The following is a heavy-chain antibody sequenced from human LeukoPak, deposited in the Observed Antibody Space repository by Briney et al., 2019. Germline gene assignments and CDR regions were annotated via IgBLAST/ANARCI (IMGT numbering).Heavy chain of an antibody. CDR3: AREPRGVVVPAATPY. J-gene: IGHJ4*02. D-gene: IGHD2-2*01. Sequence: GGSLRLSCAASGFTFSSYSMNWVRQAPGKGLEWVSYISSSSSTIYYADSVKGRFTISRDNAKNSLYLQMNSLRAEDTAVYYCAREPRGVVVPAATPYWGQGTLVTVSS. CDR1: GFTFSSYS. CDR2: ISSSSSTI. V-gene: IGHV3-48*04.